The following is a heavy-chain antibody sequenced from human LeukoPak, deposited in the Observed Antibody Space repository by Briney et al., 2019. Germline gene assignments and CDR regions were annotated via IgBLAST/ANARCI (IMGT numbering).Heavy chain of an antibody. Sequence: ASVKVSCKASGYTFTGYYMHWVRQAPGQGLEWMGWINPNGGGTNYAQKFQGRVTMTRDTSISTAYMELSRLRSDDTAVYYCARDNLLLEVVPAALDYWGQGTLVTVSS. CDR1: GYTFTGYY. V-gene: IGHV1-2*02. CDR2: INPNGGGT. D-gene: IGHD2-2*01. J-gene: IGHJ4*02. CDR3: ARDNLLLEVVPAALDY.